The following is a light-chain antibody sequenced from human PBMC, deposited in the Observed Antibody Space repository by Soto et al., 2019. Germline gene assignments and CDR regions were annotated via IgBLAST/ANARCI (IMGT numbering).Light chain of an antibody. CDR3: HRSNWPLT. V-gene: IGKV3-11*01. Sequence: DIVLTQSPVTLSLSPGERATLSCRASQSVSSYLAWYQQKPGQAPRLLIYDASNRATGIPARFSGSGSGTDFTLTISSLEPEDFAVYYCHRSNWPLTFGEGTKVDIK. J-gene: IGKJ4*01. CDR2: DAS. CDR1: QSVSSY.